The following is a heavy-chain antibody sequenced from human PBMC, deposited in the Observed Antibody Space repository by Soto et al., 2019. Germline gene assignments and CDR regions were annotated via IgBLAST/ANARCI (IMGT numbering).Heavy chain of an antibody. CDR1: GFTFSSYA. Sequence: GGSLRLSCAASGFTFSSYAMHWVRQAPGKGLEWVAVISYDGSNKYYADSVKGRFTISRDNSKNTLYLQMNSLRAEDTAVYYCARVEPIAAGNQFPPAIDYWGQGTLVTVSS. V-gene: IGHV3-30*04. J-gene: IGHJ4*02. CDR3: ARVEPIAAGNQFPPAIDY. CDR2: ISYDGSNK. D-gene: IGHD6-6*01.